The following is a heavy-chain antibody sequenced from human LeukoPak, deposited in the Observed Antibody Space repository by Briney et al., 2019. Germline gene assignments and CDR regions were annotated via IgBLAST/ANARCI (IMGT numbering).Heavy chain of an antibody. J-gene: IGHJ4*02. V-gene: IGHV3-30*03. D-gene: IGHD5-18*01. CDR1: GFTFSSYG. CDR3: ARERTVMVSREFDY. Sequence: GGSLRLSCAASGFTFSSYGMHWVRQAPGKGLEWVAVISYDGRSKNYADSVKGRFTISRDNSKSTLNLQMNSLRAEDTAVYYCARERTVMVSREFDYWGQGTLVIVSS. CDR2: ISYDGRSK.